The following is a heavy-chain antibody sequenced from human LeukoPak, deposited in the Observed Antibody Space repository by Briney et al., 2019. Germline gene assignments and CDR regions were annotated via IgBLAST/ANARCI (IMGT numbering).Heavy chain of an antibody. V-gene: IGHV3-30*18. D-gene: IGHD6-19*01. Sequence: PGGSLRLSCAASGFTFSSYDMHWVRQAPGKGLEWVAVISYDGSNKYYADSVKGRFTISRDNSKNTLYLQMNSLRAEDTAVYYCAEEASSGQITDYWGQGTLVTVSS. CDR2: ISYDGSNK. J-gene: IGHJ4*02. CDR3: AEEASSGQITDY. CDR1: GFTFSSYD.